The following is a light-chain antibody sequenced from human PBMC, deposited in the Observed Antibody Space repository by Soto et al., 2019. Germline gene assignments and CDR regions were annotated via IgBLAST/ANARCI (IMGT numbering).Light chain of an antibody. CDR3: QQYYSTPHT. CDR2: WAS. CDR1: QSVLYSSNNKNY. Sequence: DIVMTQSPDSLAVSLGERATINCKSSQSVLYSSNNKNYLAWYQQKPGQPPKLLIYWASTRESGVPDRFSDSGSGTDFTLTISSLQAEDVAVYYCQQYYSTPHTFGQGTKVEIK. J-gene: IGKJ1*01. V-gene: IGKV4-1*01.